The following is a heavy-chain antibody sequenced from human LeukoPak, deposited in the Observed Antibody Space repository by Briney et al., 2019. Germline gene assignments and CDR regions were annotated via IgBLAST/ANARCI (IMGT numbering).Heavy chain of an antibody. J-gene: IGHJ4*02. D-gene: IGHD2-2*01. CDR1: GGSFSGYY. V-gene: IGHV4-34*01. CDR3: AREEDTGYCGSTGCYAIDY. CDR2: INHSGST. Sequence: SETLSLTCAVYGGSFSGYYWSWIRQPPGKGLEWIGEINHSGSTNYNPSLKSRVTISVDTSKNQFSLKLSSVTAADTAVYYCAREEDTGYCGSTGCYAIDYWGQGTLVTVSS.